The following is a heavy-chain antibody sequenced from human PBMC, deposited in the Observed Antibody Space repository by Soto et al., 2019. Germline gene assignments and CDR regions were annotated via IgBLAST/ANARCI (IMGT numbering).Heavy chain of an antibody. V-gene: IGHV3-23*01. J-gene: IGHJ4*02. CDR1: GFTFSSYA. CDR2: ISDSGAST. Sequence: LRLSCTVSGFTFSSYAMNWVRQAPGKGLEWVLGISDSGASTYYADSVKGRFTISRDNSKNTLYLQMNSLRAEDTAVYYGAKRYSSSWYYFDYWGQGTVVTVSS. D-gene: IGHD6-13*01. CDR3: AKRYSSSWYYFDY.